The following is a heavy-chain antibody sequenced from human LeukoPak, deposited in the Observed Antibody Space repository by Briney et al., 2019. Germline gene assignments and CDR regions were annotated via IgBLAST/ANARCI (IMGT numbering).Heavy chain of an antibody. D-gene: IGHD2-2*01. Sequence: ASVKVSCKASGYTFTGYYMHWVRQAPGQGLEWMGWINPNSGGTSYAQKFQGRVTMTRDTSISTAYMELSRLRSDDTAVYYCARDPRNVVVPAALYFDYWGQGTLVTVSS. V-gene: IGHV1-2*02. J-gene: IGHJ4*02. CDR3: ARDPRNVVVPAALYFDY. CDR1: GYTFTGYY. CDR2: INPNSGGT.